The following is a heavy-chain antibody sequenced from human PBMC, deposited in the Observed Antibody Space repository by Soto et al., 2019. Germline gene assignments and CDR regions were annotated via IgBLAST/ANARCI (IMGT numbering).Heavy chain of an antibody. V-gene: IGHV2-70*04. J-gene: IGHJ4*02. CDR3: ARIPGWLQGFDS. CDR2: IDWDDDK. CDR1: GFSLSTTGMR. Sequence: ESGPTLVNPTQTLTLTCTFSGFSLSTTGMRVSWIRQPPGKALEWLARIDWDDDKFYTTSLKTRLTISKDTSKNQVVLTMTNMGPVDTATYFCARIPGWLQGFDSWGQGTLVTVSS. D-gene: IGHD6-19*01.